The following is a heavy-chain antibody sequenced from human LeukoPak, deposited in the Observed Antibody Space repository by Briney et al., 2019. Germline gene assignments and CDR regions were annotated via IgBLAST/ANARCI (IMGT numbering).Heavy chain of an antibody. Sequence: GGSLRLSCAASGFIFDESAMHWVRQAPGKGLVRVSRINDDGSSKAYADSVRGRFTISRDNAKNTLYLQMNSLRAEDTAVYYCARVPGYSGYFYGMDVWGQGTTVTVSS. CDR3: ARVPGYSGYFYGMDV. D-gene: IGHD5-12*01. J-gene: IGHJ6*02. V-gene: IGHV3-74*01. CDR1: GFIFDESA. CDR2: INDDGSSK.